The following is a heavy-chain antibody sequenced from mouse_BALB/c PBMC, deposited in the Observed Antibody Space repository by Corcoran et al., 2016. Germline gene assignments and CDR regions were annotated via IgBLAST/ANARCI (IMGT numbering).Heavy chain of an antibody. V-gene: IGHV1-66*01. CDR2: INAGNGNT. Sequence: QVQLVQSGAEVKKPGASVKVSCKASGYTFTSYAMHWVRQAPGQRLEWMGWINAGNGNTKYSQKFQGRVTITRDTSASTAYMELSSLRSEDTAVYYCAREYSSGWYDFDYWGQGTLVTVSS. D-gene: IGHD2-14*01. CDR1: GYTFTSYA. J-gene: IGHJ4*01. CDR3: AREYSSGWYDFDY.